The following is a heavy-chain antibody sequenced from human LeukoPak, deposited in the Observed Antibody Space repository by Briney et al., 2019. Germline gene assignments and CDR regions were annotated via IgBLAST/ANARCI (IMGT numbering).Heavy chain of an antibody. J-gene: IGHJ5*02. CDR1: GGSLSGYY. D-gene: IGHD3-22*01. CDR2: INHSGST. V-gene: IGHV4-34*01. CDR3: ARRRAITMIVVVKKGNWFDP. Sequence: SETLSLTCAVYGGSLSGYYWSWIRQPPGKGLEWIGEINHSGSTNYNPSLKSRVTISVDTSKNQFSLKLSSVTAADTAVYYCARRRAITMIVVVKKGNWFDPWGQGTLVTVSS.